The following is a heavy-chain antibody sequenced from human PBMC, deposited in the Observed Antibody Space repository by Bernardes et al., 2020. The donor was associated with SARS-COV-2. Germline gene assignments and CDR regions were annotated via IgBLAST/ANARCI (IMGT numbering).Heavy chain of an antibody. CDR2: INPNTGGT. Sequence: ASVKVSCMASGYTFTGYFIHWVRQAPGQRLEWMGWINPNTGGTNYVQKFQGRITMTRDTSITTAYMELSWLGSDDTAMYYCARTRTTISTTGIPVDYWGQGTLVTVSS. D-gene: IGHD2-21*02. CDR3: ARTRTTISTTGIPVDY. V-gene: IGHV1-2*02. J-gene: IGHJ4*02. CDR1: GYTFTGYF.